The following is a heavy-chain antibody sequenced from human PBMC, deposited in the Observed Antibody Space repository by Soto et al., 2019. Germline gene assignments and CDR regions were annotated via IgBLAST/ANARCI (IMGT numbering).Heavy chain of an antibody. Sequence: QLQLQESGPGLVKPSETLSLTCTVSGGSISSSSSYWGWVRQPPGKGLDWIGNIYYSGTTYYNPSLKSRVNTSVKTSKTQSSRKLSSVTAADTAVYYRARFIGGWFDPWGQGTMVTVSS. D-gene: IGHD1-26*01. V-gene: IGHV4-39*01. CDR1: GGSISSSSSY. CDR2: IYYSGTT. J-gene: IGHJ5*02. CDR3: ARFIGGWFDP.